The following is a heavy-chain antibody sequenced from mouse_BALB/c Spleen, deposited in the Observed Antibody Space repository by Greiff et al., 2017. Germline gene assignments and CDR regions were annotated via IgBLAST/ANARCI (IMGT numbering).Heavy chain of an antibody. J-gene: IGHJ3*01. CDR1: GFTFSSFG. V-gene: IGHV5-17*02. Sequence: VQLQQSGGGLVQPGGSRKLSCAASGFTFSSFGMHWVRQAPEKGLEWVAYISSGSSTIYYADTVKGRFTISRDNPKNTLFLQMTSLRSEDTAMYYCAREEIYYYGSSFAYWGQGTLVTVSA. CDR2: ISSGSSTI. CDR3: AREEIYYYGSSFAY. D-gene: IGHD1-1*01.